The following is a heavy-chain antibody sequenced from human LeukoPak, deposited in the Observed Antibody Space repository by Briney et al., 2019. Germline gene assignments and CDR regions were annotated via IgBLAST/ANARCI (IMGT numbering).Heavy chain of an antibody. Sequence: GGSLRLSCAASGFTFSSYAMHWVRQAPGKGLEWVAVISYDGSNKYYADSAKGRFTISRDNSKNTLYLQMNSLRAEDTAVYYCARDGAGAGFDYWGQGTLVTVSS. CDR3: ARDGAGAGFDY. D-gene: IGHD3-10*01. CDR2: ISYDGSNK. CDR1: GFTFSSYA. V-gene: IGHV3-30-3*01. J-gene: IGHJ4*02.